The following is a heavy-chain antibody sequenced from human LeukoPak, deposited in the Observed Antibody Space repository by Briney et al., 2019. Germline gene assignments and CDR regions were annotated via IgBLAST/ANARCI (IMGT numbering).Heavy chain of an antibody. CDR1: GGTFSSYA. J-gene: IGHJ5*01. V-gene: IGHV1-3*04. D-gene: IGHD6-13*01. CDR2: IDTANGNT. CDR3: ARPGASSPGNRFAS. Sequence: ASVKVSCKASGGTFSSYAISWVRQAPGQGLEWMGWIDTANGNTKYLQKFQGRVTITRDTSARIVYMELSSLRFEDTALYYCARPGASSPGNRFASWGQGSLVTVSS.